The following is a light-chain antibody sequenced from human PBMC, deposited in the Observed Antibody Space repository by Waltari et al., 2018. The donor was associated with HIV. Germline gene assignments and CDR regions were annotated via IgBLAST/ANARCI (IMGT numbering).Light chain of an antibody. J-gene: IGLJ3*02. V-gene: IGLV1-47*01. CDR3: AAWDDSLSGPV. CDR1: SSNLGKAY. CDR2: RSN. Sequence: QSVLTQPASASGTPGQRVNFSCSRSSSNLGKAYVYWYQQLPGTAPKVLIYRSNQRPAGVPDRFSGSKSGTSASLAISGLRSEDEADYYCAAWDDSLSGPVFGGGTKVTVL.